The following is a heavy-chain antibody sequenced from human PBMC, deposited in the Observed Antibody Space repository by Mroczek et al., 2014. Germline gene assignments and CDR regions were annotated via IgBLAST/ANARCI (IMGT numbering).Heavy chain of an antibody. J-gene: IGHJ4*02. CDR2: INPNSGGT. CDR1: GYTFTGYY. V-gene: IGHV1-2*02. D-gene: IGHD3-22*01. CDR3: ARDQYYYDSSGNEDY. Sequence: QVQLVQSGAEVKKPGASVKVSCKASGYTFTGYYMHWVRQAPGQGLEWMGWINPNSGGTNYAQKFQGRVTMTRDTSISTAYMELSRLRSDDTAVYYCARDQYYYDSSGNEDYWGQGTPGHRLL.